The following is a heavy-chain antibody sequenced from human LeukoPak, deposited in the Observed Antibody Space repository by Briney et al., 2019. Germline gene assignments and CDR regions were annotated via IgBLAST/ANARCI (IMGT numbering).Heavy chain of an antibody. J-gene: IGHJ4*02. CDR2: IYSGGST. CDR1: GFTVSSNY. V-gene: IGHV3-53*01. D-gene: IGHD3-22*01. CDR3: ARAEYYYDSSGYSLGHFDH. Sequence: GGSQRLSCAASGFTVSSNYMSWVRQAPGKGLEWVSVIYSGGSTHYADSVKGRFTISRDNSKNTPYLQMNSLRAEDTAVYYCARAEYYYDSSGYSLGHFDHWGQGTLVTVSS.